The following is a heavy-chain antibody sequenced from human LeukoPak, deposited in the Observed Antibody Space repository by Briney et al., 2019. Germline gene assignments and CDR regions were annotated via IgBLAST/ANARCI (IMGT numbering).Heavy chain of an antibody. D-gene: IGHD3-22*01. V-gene: IGHV3-23*01. CDR1: GFTFSTYA. J-gene: IGHJ6*03. CDR2: IGGSDGRT. Sequence: GGSLRLSCAASGFTFSTYAMSWVRQAPGKGLEWVSLIGGSDGRTRYADSVKGRFTISRDNSKNTLYLEMNSLRAEDTAVNYCAKDSSSYDWGYMDVWGKGTTVTISS. CDR3: AKDSSSYDWGYMDV.